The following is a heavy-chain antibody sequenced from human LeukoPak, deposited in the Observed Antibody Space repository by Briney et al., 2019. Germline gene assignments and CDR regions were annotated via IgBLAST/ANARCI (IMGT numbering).Heavy chain of an antibody. CDR3: AKDLNSSGYYFDY. Sequence: PGGSLRLSCAVSGVTFSSYAMSWVRQAPGKGLEWVSGISGSGGSTYYADSVKGRFTISRDNSKNTLYLQMNSLSAEDTAVYYCAKDLNSSGYYFDYWGQGTLVTVSS. CDR2: ISGSGGST. D-gene: IGHD3-22*01. V-gene: IGHV3-23*01. J-gene: IGHJ4*02. CDR1: GVTFSSYA.